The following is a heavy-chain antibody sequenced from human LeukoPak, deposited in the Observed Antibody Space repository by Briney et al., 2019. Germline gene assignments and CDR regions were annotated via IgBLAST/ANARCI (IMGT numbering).Heavy chain of an antibody. CDR1: GGSISSYY. CDR3: ARDGGRFLEWLSPTVYYYMDV. V-gene: IGHV4-59*12. CDR2: IYYSGST. Sequence: SETLSLTCTVSGGSISSYYWSWIRQPPGKGLEWIGYIYYSGSTNYNPSLKSRVTISVDTSKNQFSLKLSSVTAADTAVYYCARDGGRFLEWLSPTVYYYMDVWGKGTTVTVSS. J-gene: IGHJ6*03. D-gene: IGHD3-3*01.